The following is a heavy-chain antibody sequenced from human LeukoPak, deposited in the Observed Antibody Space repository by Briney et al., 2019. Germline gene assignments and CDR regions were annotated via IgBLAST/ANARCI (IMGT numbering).Heavy chain of an antibody. CDR3: ARDSSGYYGFDP. CDR2: IIPILGIA. Sequence: SVKVSCKASGGTFSSYAISWVRQAPGQGLEWMGRIIPILGIANYAQKLQGRVTMTTDTSTSTAYMELRSLRSDDTAVYYCARDSSGYYGFDPWGQGTLVTVSS. V-gene: IGHV1-69*04. J-gene: IGHJ5*02. D-gene: IGHD3-22*01. CDR1: GGTFSSYA.